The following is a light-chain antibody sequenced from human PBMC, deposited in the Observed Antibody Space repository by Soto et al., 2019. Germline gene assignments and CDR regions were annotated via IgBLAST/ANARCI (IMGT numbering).Light chain of an antibody. CDR1: SSDIGGYDY. CDR3: ISYTTSSSLYV. J-gene: IGLJ1*01. CDR2: DVS. V-gene: IGLV2-14*01. Sequence: QSALTQPASVSGSPGQSITISCTGTSSDIGGYDYVSWYQQYPGKAPKLMIYDVSNRPSGVSDRFSGSKSANTASLTISGLQAEDEADYYCISYTTSSSLYVSGTGTKVTVL.